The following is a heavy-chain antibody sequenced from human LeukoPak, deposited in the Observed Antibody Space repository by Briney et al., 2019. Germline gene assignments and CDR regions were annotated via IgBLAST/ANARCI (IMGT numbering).Heavy chain of an antibody. V-gene: IGHV3-33*06. CDR3: AKSLYDCSSTSCYSLKRSDYYYYYYMDV. CDR1: GFTFSSYG. D-gene: IGHD2-2*01. J-gene: IGHJ6*03. Sequence: GRSLRLSCAASGFTFSSYGMHWVRQAPGKGLEWVAVIWYDGSNKYYADSVKGRFTISRDNSKNTLYLQMNSLRAEDTAVYYCAKSLYDCSSTSCYSLKRSDYYYYYYMDVWGKGTTVTVSS. CDR2: IWYDGSNK.